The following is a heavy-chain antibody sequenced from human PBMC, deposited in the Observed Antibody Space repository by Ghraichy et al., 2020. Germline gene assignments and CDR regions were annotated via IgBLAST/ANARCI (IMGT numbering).Heavy chain of an antibody. Sequence: GGSLRLSCAASGFTFSSYSMNWVRQAPGKGLEWVSSISSSSSYIYYADSVKGRFTISRDNAKNSLYLQMNSLRAEDTAVYYCARDPGRYFDWDNWFDPWGQGTLVTVSS. D-gene: IGHD3-9*01. CDR1: GFTFSSYS. CDR3: ARDPGRYFDWDNWFDP. CDR2: ISSSSSYI. J-gene: IGHJ5*02. V-gene: IGHV3-21*01.